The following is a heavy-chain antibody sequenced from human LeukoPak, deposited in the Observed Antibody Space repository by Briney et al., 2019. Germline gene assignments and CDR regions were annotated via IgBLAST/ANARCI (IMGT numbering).Heavy chain of an antibody. D-gene: IGHD2-2*01. V-gene: IGHV1-2*02. J-gene: IGHJ4*01. CDR2: IKPYSADT. Sequence: ASVKVSCKAAGDTFTGNYMHWVRQAPGQGLEWMGWIKPYSADTKYAQKFQGRVTITRDTSISSAYMELSRLQSDDTAVYYCAREGLPAAIDYWGHGTLVTVSS. CDR3: AREGLPAAIDY. CDR1: GDTFTGNY.